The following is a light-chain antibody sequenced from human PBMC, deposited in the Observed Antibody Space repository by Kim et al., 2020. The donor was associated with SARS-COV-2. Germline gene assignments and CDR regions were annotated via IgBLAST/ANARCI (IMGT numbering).Light chain of an antibody. CDR2: AAS. Sequence: ASVGDRVTITCRTSQGISNDLAWYQQKPGKVPKLLIYAASTLQSGVPSRFSGSGSGTDFTLTISSLQPEDVATYYCQKSNSAPRTFGQGTKVDIK. J-gene: IGKJ1*01. CDR1: QGISND. CDR3: QKSNSAPRT. V-gene: IGKV1-27*01.